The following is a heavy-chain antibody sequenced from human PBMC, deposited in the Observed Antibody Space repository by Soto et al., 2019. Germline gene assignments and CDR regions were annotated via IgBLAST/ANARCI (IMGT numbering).Heavy chain of an antibody. J-gene: IGHJ3*02. Sequence: QVQLVQSGAEVKKPGASVKVSCKASGYTFTSYGISWVRQAPGQGLEWMGWISAYNGNTNYAQKLQGRVTMTTDTATSTAYLELRSLRYDDTAVYYCAGHYYDSSGYYYRPQADAFDIWGQGTMVTVSS. CDR1: GYTFTSYG. CDR3: AGHYYDSSGYYYRPQADAFDI. CDR2: ISAYNGNT. V-gene: IGHV1-18*01. D-gene: IGHD3-22*01.